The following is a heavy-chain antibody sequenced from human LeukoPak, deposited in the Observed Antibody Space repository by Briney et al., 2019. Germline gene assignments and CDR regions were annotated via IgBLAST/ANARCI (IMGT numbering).Heavy chain of an antibody. CDR1: GYTFTGYY. CDR2: VSTYNGNT. J-gene: IGHJ4*03. D-gene: IGHD4/OR15-4a*01. CDR3: TRDRLYKFDY. Sequence: ASVTVPYKASGYTFTGYYMHWVRQAPGQGLEWMGWVSTYNGNTNYAQKLRGRVIMTTDASTSTAFVELWSLTSDDTAVYHCTRDRLYKFDYWGEGT. V-gene: IGHV1-18*04.